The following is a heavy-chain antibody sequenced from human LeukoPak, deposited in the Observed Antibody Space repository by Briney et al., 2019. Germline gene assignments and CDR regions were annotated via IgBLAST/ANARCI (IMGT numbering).Heavy chain of an antibody. D-gene: IGHD2-21*01. CDR2: IKTKTDVGTT. Sequence: GGSLRLSCAASGFIFSNAWMNWVRQAPGKGLEWVGRIKTKTDVGTTDYAAPMRGRFTILRDDSKNTLYLQMNSLKSEDTAVYYCTTGSRRFHYYYFDVWGTGTTVTVSS. CDR1: GFIFSNAW. J-gene: IGHJ6*03. V-gene: IGHV3-15*01. CDR3: TTGSRRFHYYYFDV.